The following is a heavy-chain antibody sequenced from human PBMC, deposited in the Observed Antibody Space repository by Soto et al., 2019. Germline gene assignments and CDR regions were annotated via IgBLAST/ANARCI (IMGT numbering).Heavy chain of an antibody. Sequence: SETLSLTCTVSGGSIGSSSYYWGGIRQPPGKGLEWIGSIYYSGSTYYNPSLKSRVTISVDTSKNQFSLKLSSVTAADTAVYYCARHGGIAVAGPHYYYGMDVWGQGTTVTVSS. CDR3: ARHGGIAVAGPHYYYGMDV. J-gene: IGHJ6*02. CDR2: IYYSGST. D-gene: IGHD6-19*01. CDR1: GGSIGSSSYY. V-gene: IGHV4-39*01.